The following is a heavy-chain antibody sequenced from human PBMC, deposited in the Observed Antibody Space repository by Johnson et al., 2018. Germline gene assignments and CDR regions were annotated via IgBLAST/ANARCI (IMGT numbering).Heavy chain of an antibody. CDR2: MYYSGNT. V-gene: IGHV4-59*01. J-gene: IGHJ4*02. CDR3: GGGGQGLAFDY. D-gene: IGHD3-16*01. Sequence: QVRLQESGPGLVKPSETLSLTCTVSGGSISGNYWIWIRQPPGKGLEWIGYMYYSGNTNYNPSLKSRVTISVDTSKNQFSLKLNSVSAAETAVYYCGGGGQGLAFDYWGQGNLVTVSS. CDR1: GGSISGNY.